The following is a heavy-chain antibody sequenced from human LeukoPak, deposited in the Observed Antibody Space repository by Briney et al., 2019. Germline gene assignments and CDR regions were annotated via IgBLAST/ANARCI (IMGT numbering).Heavy chain of an antibody. V-gene: IGHV3-23*01. CDR3: AKDSLIVGGTTLWFAP. CDR1: GFTFSSYA. Sequence: GGSLRLSCAASGFTFSSYAMSSVRQAPGKGLEWVSAISGSGGSTYYADSVKGRFTISRDNSKNTLYLQMNSLRAEDTAVYYCAKDSLIVGGTTLWFAPWGQGTLVTVSS. D-gene: IGHD1-26*01. CDR2: ISGSGGST. J-gene: IGHJ5*02.